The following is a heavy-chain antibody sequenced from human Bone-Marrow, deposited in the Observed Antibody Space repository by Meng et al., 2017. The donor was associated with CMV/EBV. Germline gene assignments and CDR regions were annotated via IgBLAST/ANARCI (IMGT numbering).Heavy chain of an antibody. CDR3: AAGPLTVTWRGYYYYGMDV. D-gene: IGHD4-11*01. Sequence: SVKVSCKASGYTFTGYYMHWVRQAPGQRLEWIGWIVVGSGNTNYAQKFQERVTITRDMSTSTAYMELSSLRSEDTAVYYCAAGPLTVTWRGYYYYGMDVWGQGTTVTVSS. V-gene: IGHV1-58*02. CDR1: GYTFTGYY. CDR2: IVVGSGNT. J-gene: IGHJ6*02.